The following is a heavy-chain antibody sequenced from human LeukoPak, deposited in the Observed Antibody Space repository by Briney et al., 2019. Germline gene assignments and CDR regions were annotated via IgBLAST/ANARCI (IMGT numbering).Heavy chain of an antibody. V-gene: IGHV1-24*01. CDR1: GYTLTELS. CDR2: FDPEDGET. D-gene: IGHD5-12*01. CDR3: ATTQVLRLGAFNI. J-gene: IGHJ3*02. Sequence: ASVRVSCKASGYTLTELSMHWVRQAPGKGLEWMGGFDPEDGETIYAQKFQGRVTMTEDTSTDTAYMELSSLRSEDTAVYFCATTQVLRLGAFNIWGQGTMVTVSS.